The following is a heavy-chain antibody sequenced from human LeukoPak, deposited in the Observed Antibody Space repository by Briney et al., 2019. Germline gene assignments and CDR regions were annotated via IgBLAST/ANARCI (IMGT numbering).Heavy chain of an antibody. D-gene: IGHD6-19*01. CDR2: ISWNSGSI. J-gene: IGHJ6*02. CDR1: GFTFDDYA. V-gene: IGHV3-9*01. Sequence: GGSLRLSCAASGFTFDDYAMHLVRQAPGKGLEWVSGISWNSGSIGYADSVKGRFTTSRDNAKNSLYLQMNSLRAEDTALYYCAKDMTSGWSGVRYGMDVWGQGTTVTVSS. CDR3: AKDMTSGWSGVRYGMDV.